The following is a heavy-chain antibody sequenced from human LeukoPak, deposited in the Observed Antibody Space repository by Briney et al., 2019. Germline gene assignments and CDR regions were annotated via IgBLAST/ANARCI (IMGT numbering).Heavy chain of an antibody. CDR2: VSASGGYT. Sequence: HPGGSLRLSCAASGFTFSGYAMSWVRQAPGKGLEWVAAVSASGGYTYYADSVKGRFTISRDNSENTLYVQMNSLRAEDTAVYYCAKELPRDGDNFYFSFDYWGQGTLVTVTS. J-gene: IGHJ4*02. D-gene: IGHD5-24*01. CDR3: AKELPRDGDNFYFSFDY. CDR1: GFTFSGYA. V-gene: IGHV3-23*01.